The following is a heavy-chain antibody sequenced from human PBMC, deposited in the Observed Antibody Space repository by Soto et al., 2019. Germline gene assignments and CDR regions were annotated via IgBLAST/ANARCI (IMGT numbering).Heavy chain of an antibody. J-gene: IGHJ4*02. CDR1: GFTFDDYG. D-gene: IGHD2-15*01. V-gene: IGHV3-20*04. CDR2: INWNGGST. Sequence: EVQLVESGGGVVRPGGSLRLSCAASGFTFDDYGMSWVRQAPGKGLEWVSGINWNGGSTGYADSVKGRFTISRDNAKKSLDLQMNSLRAEDTALYYCARGGLCSGGSCYYDYWGQGTLVTVSS. CDR3: ARGGLCSGGSCYYDY.